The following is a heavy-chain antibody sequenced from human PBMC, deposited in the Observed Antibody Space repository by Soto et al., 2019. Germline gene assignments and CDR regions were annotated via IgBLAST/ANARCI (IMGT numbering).Heavy chain of an antibody. V-gene: IGHV1-69*19. Sequence: QVQMVQSGAEVKKPGTSVKVSCKAAAGTFSSYSITWVRQAPGQGLEWMGGIIPMFGTANYAQKFQGRVTITADQSTRKAYMELTSLRSEDTAVDYCARGVVEVRAVGYYYYAMDAWGQGTTVTVSS. CDR3: ARGVVEVRAVGYYYYAMDA. D-gene: IGHD2-21*01. J-gene: IGHJ6*02. CDR2: IIPMFGTA. CDR1: AGTFSSYS.